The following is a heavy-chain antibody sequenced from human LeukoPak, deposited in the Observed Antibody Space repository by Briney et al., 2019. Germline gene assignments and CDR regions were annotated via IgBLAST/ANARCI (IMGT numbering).Heavy chain of an antibody. V-gene: IGHV4-59*12. Sequence: SETLSLTCTVSGGSISSYYWSWIRQPPGKGLEWIGYIYYSGSTNYNPSLKSRVTLSVDTSKNQFSLKLSSVTAADTAVYYCARGDYYDSSLPDWYFDLWGRGTLVTVSS. CDR3: ARGDYYDSSLPDWYFDL. J-gene: IGHJ2*01. CDR2: IYYSGST. D-gene: IGHD3-22*01. CDR1: GGSISSYY.